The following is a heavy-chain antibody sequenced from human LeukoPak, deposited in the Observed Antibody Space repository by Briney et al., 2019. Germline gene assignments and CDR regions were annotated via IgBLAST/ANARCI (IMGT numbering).Heavy chain of an antibody. Sequence: PSETLSLTCTVSGDAIRSYYWSWIRQSPGKGLEWIGYIYYSGSTSYNPSLKSRVTMSIDTSKSQYSLRLSSVTAADTAVYYCARIGLGSPYSYDYIDVWGKGTTVTVSS. V-gene: IGHV4-59*12. CDR3: ARIGLGSPYSYDYIDV. J-gene: IGHJ6*03. CDR1: GDAIRSYY. CDR2: IYYSGST. D-gene: IGHD2-15*01.